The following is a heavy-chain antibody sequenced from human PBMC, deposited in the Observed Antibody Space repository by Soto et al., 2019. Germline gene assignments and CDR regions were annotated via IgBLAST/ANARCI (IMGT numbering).Heavy chain of an antibody. CDR2: IWYDGSNK. CDR3: AGDRVWFGELSGHDYYYGMDV. J-gene: IGHJ6*02. D-gene: IGHD3-10*01. CDR1: GFTFSSYG. Sequence: QVQLVESGGGVVQPGRSLRLSCAASGFTFSSYGMHWVRQAPGKGLEWVAVIWYDGSNKYYADSVKGRFTISRDNSKNMLYLKMNSLRAEDTAVYYCAGDRVWFGELSGHDYYYGMDVWGRGTTVTVSS. V-gene: IGHV3-33*01.